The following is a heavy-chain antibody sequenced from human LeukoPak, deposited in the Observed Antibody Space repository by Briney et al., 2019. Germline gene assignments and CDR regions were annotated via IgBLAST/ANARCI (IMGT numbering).Heavy chain of an antibody. D-gene: IGHD2-21*02. CDR2: ISTRGSYI. Sequence: VGSLRLSCIASGFTFSDYSFNWVRQAPGKGLEWVSCISTRGSYIYYADTVKGRFTISRDNAKNSLYLQMNSLRAEDTAVYYCARGWGPAYCGGDCHRHFDYWGQGALVTVCS. CDR3: ARGWGPAYCGGDCHRHFDY. J-gene: IGHJ4*02. CDR1: GFTFSDYS. V-gene: IGHV3-21*01.